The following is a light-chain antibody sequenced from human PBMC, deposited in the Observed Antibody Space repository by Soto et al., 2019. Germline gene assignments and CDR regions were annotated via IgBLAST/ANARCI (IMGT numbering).Light chain of an antibody. CDR2: GAS. J-gene: IGKJ3*01. CDR1: QTVGSN. V-gene: IGKV3-15*01. CDR3: QQYNDWPPFT. Sequence: EIVMTQSPATLSVSPGERATLSCRASQTVGSNLAWYQQKPGQAPRLLIYGASTRAPGIPARFSGSGSGTEFTLTISSLQSEDFAVYYCQQYNDWPPFTIGPGTRVDIK.